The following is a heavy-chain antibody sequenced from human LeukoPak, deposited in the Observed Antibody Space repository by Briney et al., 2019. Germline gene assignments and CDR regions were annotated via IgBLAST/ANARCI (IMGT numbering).Heavy chain of an antibody. CDR1: GFTFNIYP. J-gene: IGHJ5*02. Sequence: GGSLRLSCAASGFTFNIYPMHAVRQAPGEGPEGVAVTLYDGSSTDYADSVQGRFTMSRDNAKNTLYLQMNSLRAADTAVYYCARGSYYYGSGDDWFDPWGQGTLVTVSS. V-gene: IGHV3-30*04. D-gene: IGHD3-10*01. CDR3: ARGSYYYGSGDDWFDP. CDR2: TLYDGSST.